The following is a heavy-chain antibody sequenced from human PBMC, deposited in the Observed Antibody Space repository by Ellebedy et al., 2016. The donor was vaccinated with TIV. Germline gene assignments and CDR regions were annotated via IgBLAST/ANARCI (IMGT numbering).Heavy chain of an antibody. J-gene: IGHJ4*02. V-gene: IGHV1-18*01. CDR2: ISAYNGNT. CDR1: GFTFTSYG. CDR3: ARDHGTKSVDY. Sequence: AASVKVSCKASGFTFTSYGISWVRQAPGQGLEWVGWISAYNGNTNYPQKLQDRVTMTTDTSTSTAYMELRSLRSDDTAVYYCARDHGTKSVDYWGQGTLVTVSS.